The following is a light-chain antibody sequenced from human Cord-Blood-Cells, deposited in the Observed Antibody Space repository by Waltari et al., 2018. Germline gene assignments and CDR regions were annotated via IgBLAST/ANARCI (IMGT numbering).Light chain of an antibody. CDR1: QSVSSN. CDR3: QQYNNWPPLT. Sequence: EIVMTQSPATLSVSPGERATLSCRASQSVSSNLAWYQQKPGQAPRLLIYGASTRATGIPARFSGRGSGTEFTLTISSLKSEDFAVYYCQQYNNWPPLTFGGGTKVEIK. CDR2: GAS. J-gene: IGKJ4*01. V-gene: IGKV3-15*01.